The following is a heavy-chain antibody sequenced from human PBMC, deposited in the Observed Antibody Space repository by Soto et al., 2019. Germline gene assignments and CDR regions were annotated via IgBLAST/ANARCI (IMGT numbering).Heavy chain of an antibody. Sequence: GESLKISCKGSGYSFTSYWIGWVRQMPGKGLEWMGIIYPGDSDTRYSPSFQGQVTISADKSISTAYLQWSSLKASDTAMYYCARLNDSSGYYRDDAFDIWGQGTMVTVSS. D-gene: IGHD3-22*01. J-gene: IGHJ3*02. CDR1: GYSFTSYW. CDR2: IYPGDSDT. V-gene: IGHV5-51*01. CDR3: ARLNDSSGYYRDDAFDI.